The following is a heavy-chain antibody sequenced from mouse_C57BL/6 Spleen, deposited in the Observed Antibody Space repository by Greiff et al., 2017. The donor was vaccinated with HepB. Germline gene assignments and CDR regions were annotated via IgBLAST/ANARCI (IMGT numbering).Heavy chain of an antibody. J-gene: IGHJ3*01. CDR1: GFSLTSYG. D-gene: IGHD2-5*01. CDR3: ARNGPLIYYSNYGFAY. CDR2: IWRGGST. Sequence: QVQLQQSGPGLVQPSQSLSISCTVSGFSLTSYGVHWVRQSPGQGLEWLGVIWRGGSTDYNAAFISRLSISKDNSKSHVFFKMNSLQADDTAIYYCARNGPLIYYSNYGFAYWGQGTLVTVSA. V-gene: IGHV2-2*01.